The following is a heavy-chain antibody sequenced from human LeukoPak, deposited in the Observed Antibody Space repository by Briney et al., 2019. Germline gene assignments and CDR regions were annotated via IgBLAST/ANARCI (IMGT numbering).Heavy chain of an antibody. CDR3: ARDIYDSSGYYDY. CDR2: INHSGST. J-gene: IGHJ4*02. CDR1: GGSFSGYY. D-gene: IGHD3-22*01. V-gene: IGHV4-34*01. Sequence: SETLSLTCAVYGGSFSGYYWRWIRQPPGKGLEWIGEINHSGSTNYNPSLKSRVTISVDTSKNQFSLKLSSVTAADTAVYYCARDIYDSSGYYDYWGQGTLVTVSS.